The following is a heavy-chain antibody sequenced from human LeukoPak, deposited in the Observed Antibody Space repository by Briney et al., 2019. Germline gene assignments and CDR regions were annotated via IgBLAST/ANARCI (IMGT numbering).Heavy chain of an antibody. CDR1: GFTFSSYA. D-gene: IGHD3-10*01. V-gene: IGHV3-30*04. CDR3: ARALGLKVLLSFGESHGWFDP. CDR2: ISYDGSNK. Sequence: HPGGSLRLSCAASGFTFSSYAMHWVRQAPGKGLEWVAVISYDGSNKYYADSVKGRFTISRDNSKNTLYLQMNSLRAEDTAVYYCARALGLKVLLSFGESHGWFDPWGQGTLVTVSS. J-gene: IGHJ5*02.